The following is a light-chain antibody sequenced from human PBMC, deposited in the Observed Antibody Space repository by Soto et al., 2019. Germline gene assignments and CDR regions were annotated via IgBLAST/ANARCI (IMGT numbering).Light chain of an antibody. V-gene: IGKV1-5*03. CDR1: QSISSW. CDR3: QQYNSYSWT. J-gene: IGKJ1*01. Sequence: DIQMTQSPSTLSASVGDRVTITCRASQSISSWLAWYQQKPGKAPKLLIYKASSLESGVPSRFSGSGSGTDFTLTISSLQPDDFATYYCQQYNSYSWTFGQGPKVEIK. CDR2: KAS.